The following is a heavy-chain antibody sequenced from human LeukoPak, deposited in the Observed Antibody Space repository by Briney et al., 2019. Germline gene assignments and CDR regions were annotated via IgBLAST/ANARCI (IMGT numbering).Heavy chain of an antibody. V-gene: IGHV4-59*01. CDR3: ARDGRGVVVPAAMGAWFDP. CDR1: GGSISSCY. D-gene: IGHD2-2*01. CDR2: IYYSGST. J-gene: IGHJ5*02. Sequence: SETLSLTCTVSGGSISSCYWSWIRQPPGKGLEWIGYIYYSGSTNYNPSLKSRVTISVDTSKNQFSLKLSSVTAADTAVYYCARDGRGVVVPAAMGAWFDPWGQGTLVTVSS.